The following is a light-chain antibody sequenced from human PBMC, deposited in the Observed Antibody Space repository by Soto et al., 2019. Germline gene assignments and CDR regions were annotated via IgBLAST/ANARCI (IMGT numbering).Light chain of an antibody. J-gene: IGLJ2*01. CDR2: SYN. CDR1: RANIGSNH. V-gene: IGLV1-44*01. Sequence: QSALTQPPSASGTPGQRVTISCSGNRANIGSNHVNWYQQIPGRAPKLLVYSYNQRPSGVPDRFSASKSVTSASLAISGLQSDDEADYYCTAWDDSLNVVLFGGGTKLTVL. CDR3: TAWDDSLNVVL.